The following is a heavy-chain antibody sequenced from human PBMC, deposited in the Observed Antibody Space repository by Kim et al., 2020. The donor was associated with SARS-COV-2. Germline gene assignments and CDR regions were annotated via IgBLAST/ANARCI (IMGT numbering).Heavy chain of an antibody. Sequence: GGSLRLSCAASGFTFSSYAMSWVRQAPGKGLEWVSAISGSGGSTYYADSVKGRFTISRDNSKNTLYLQMNSLRAEDTAVYYCANSFLFAGYYDFWSGYGTGGYYYYGMDVWGQGTTVTVSS. V-gene: IGHV3-23*01. J-gene: IGHJ6*02. CDR2: ISGSGGST. CDR3: ANSFLFAGYYDFWSGYGTGGYYYYGMDV. CDR1: GFTFSSYA. D-gene: IGHD3-3*01.